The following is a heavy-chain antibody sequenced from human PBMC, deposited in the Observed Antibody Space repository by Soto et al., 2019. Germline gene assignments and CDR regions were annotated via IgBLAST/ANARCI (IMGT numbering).Heavy chain of an antibody. CDR2: INHSGST. CDR3: ARLSY. J-gene: IGHJ4*02. CDR1: GFTFSDYY. V-gene: IGHV4-34*08. Sequence: LSCAASGFTFSDYYMSWIRQAPGKGLEWIGEINHSGSTNYNPSLKSRVTISVDTSKNQFSLKLSSVTAADTAVYYCARLSYWGQGTLVTVSS.